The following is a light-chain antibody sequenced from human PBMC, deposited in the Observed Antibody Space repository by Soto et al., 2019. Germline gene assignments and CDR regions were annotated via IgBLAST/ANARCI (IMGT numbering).Light chain of an antibody. CDR2: DVS. Sequence: QSALTQPPSVSGSPGQSITISCTGTSSDVGSYNYVSWYQQHPGKAPKLMIYDVSNRPSGVSYRFSGSKSGNTASLTISGRQAEEEADYYCCSYTTGSSHVVFGGGTKVTVL. CDR3: CSYTTGSSHVV. CDR1: SSDVGSYNY. J-gene: IGLJ2*01. V-gene: IGLV2-14*01.